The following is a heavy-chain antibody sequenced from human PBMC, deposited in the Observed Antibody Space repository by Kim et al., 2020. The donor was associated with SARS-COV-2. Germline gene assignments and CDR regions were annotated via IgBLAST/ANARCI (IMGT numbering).Heavy chain of an antibody. J-gene: IGHJ4*02. CDR2: IYYSGST. CDR3: ARSLYLQQWLVN. Sequence: SETLSLTCTVSGGSISSYYWSWIRQPPGKGLEWIGYIYYSGSTAYNPSLKSRVTISVDTSKNQFSLKLSSVTAADTAIYYCARSLYLQQWLVNWGQGTLVTVSS. D-gene: IGHD6-19*01. V-gene: IGHV4-59*01. CDR1: GGSISSYY.